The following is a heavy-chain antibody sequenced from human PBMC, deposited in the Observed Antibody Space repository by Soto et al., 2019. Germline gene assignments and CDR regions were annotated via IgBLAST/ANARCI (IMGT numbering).Heavy chain of an antibody. V-gene: IGHV2-5*02. CDR1: GFSLSSSGLS. Sequence: QITLKESGPTLVKATQTLTLTCTFSGFSLSSSGLSVGWIRQPPGKALEWLALIYWDDDKRYSPSLKNRLTITKDTSKNQVVLTMTNMEPVDTTRFYCAHSGRYSAFDIWGQGTLVTVSS. J-gene: IGHJ3*02. CDR2: IYWDDDK. CDR3: AHSGRYSAFDI. D-gene: IGHD2-15*01.